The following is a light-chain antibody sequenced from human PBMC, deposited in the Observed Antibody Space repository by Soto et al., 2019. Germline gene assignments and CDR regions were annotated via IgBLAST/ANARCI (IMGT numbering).Light chain of an antibody. Sequence: IVLSQSPATVSLSPGERATLPCRASQSVSSYLAWYQQKPGQAPRLLIYDASNRATGIPARFSGSGSGTDFTLTISSLEPEDFAVYYCQQRSNWPRTFGQGTKVDIK. V-gene: IGKV3-11*01. J-gene: IGKJ1*01. CDR3: QQRSNWPRT. CDR2: DAS. CDR1: QSVSSY.